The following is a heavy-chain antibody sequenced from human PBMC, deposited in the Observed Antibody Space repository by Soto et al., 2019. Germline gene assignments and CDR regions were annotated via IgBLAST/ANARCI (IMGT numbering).Heavy chain of an antibody. CDR2: IYPGDSDT. Sequence: AESMKISCKGSGYSFTSYWIGWVRQMPGKGLEWMGIIYPGDSDTRYSPSFQGQVTISADKSISTAYLQWSSLKASDTAMYYCARHIRYTVSVDSSGSGDYWGQGTLVTVSS. V-gene: IGHV5-51*01. CDR3: ARHIRYTVSVDSSGSGDY. CDR1: GYSFTSYW. D-gene: IGHD3-22*01. J-gene: IGHJ4*02.